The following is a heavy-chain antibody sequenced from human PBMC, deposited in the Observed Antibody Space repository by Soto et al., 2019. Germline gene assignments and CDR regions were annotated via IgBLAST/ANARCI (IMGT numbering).Heavy chain of an antibody. V-gene: IGHV3-23*01. CDR1: GFTFSSYA. J-gene: IGHJ1*01. CDR2: ISGSGGST. CDR3: AGSKGIKLRGYSYGTGYFQH. Sequence: EVQLLESGGGLVQPGGSLRLSCAASGFTFSSYAMSWVRQAPGKGLEWVSAISGSGGSTYYADSVKGRFTISRDNSKNTLYLQMNSLRAEDTAVYYCAGSKGIKLRGYSYGTGYFQHWGQGTLVTVSS. D-gene: IGHD5-18*01.